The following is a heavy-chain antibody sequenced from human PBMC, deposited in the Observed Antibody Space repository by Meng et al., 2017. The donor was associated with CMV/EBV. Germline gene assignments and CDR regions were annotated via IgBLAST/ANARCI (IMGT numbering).Heavy chain of an antibody. CDR2: IYYSGST. Sequence: GSLRLSCTVSGGSISSYYWSWIRQPPGKGLEWIGYIYYSGSTNYNPSLKSRVTISVDTSKNQFSLKLSSVTAADTAVYYCARAAGEYSTSPWHYFDSWARERWSPSPQ. D-gene: IGHD6-6*01. CDR1: GGSISSYY. CDR3: ARAAGEYSTSPWHYFDS. V-gene: IGHV4-59*01. J-gene: IGHJ4*02.